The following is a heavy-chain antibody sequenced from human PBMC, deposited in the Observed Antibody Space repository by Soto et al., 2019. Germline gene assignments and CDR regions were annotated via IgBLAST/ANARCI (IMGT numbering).Heavy chain of an antibody. V-gene: IGHV4-4*07. CDR2: LYTSGNT. J-gene: IGHJ5*02. CDR3: ARETVLGTDNWFDP. Sequence: QVQLQESGPGLVKPSETLSLTCTVSGGSFTTYYWNWIRQPAGKRLEWIGRLYTSGNTKYNPSLKSRLTMSLDTSKRQFSLKLSSVTAAYTAIYYCARETVLGTDNWFDPCGQGILVTVSS. D-gene: IGHD6-19*01. CDR1: GGSFTTYY.